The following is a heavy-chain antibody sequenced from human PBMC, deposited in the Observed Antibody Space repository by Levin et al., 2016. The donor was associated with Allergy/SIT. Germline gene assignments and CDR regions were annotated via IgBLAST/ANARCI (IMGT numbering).Heavy chain of an antibody. CDR2: ISSGTTT. V-gene: IGHV3-69-1*02. CDR1: GFTFSSHS. CDR3: AGSITTPGAFDY. D-gene: IGHD2-2*01. J-gene: IGHJ4*02. Sequence: GESLKISCTGSGFTFSSHSFNWVRQAPGKGLEWVSYISSGTTTSYADSVKGRFTIYGDNADNSLFLQMNSLRVDDTAVYFCAGSITTPGAFDYWGQGTLVAVSS.